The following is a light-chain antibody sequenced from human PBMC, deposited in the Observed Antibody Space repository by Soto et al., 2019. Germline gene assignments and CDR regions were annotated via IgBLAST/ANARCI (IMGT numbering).Light chain of an antibody. J-gene: IGLJ2*01. Sequence: QSVLTQPPSASGTPGQRVTISCSGSSSNIGSNHVYWFQQLQGTAPNLLIYRNNQRPSGVPDPFSGSKSGTSASLAISGLRSEDEADYYCVAWDDSLSAVVFGGGTKLTVL. CDR2: RNN. V-gene: IGLV1-47*01. CDR1: SSNIGSNH. CDR3: VAWDDSLSAVV.